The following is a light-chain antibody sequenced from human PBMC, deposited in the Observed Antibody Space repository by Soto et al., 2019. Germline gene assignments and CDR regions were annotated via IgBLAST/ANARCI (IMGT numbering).Light chain of an antibody. CDR3: TSYTASSPFYV. CDR2: AVY. Sequence: QSVLAQPASVSGSPGQSIAISCIGVRTDGDGHDYVSWYQQHPGQAPQLIIYAVYNRPSGVSDRFSGSRSGNTASLVISGLLAEDEADYFCTSYTASSPFYVFGAGTKVTVL. J-gene: IGLJ1*01. CDR1: RTDGDGHDY. V-gene: IGLV2-14*03.